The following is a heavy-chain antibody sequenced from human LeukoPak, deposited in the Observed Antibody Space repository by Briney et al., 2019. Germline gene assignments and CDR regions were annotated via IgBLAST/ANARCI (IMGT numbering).Heavy chain of an antibody. Sequence: GGSLRLSCAASGFNFNYYGMHWVRQPPGKGLEWVSSIFPSGGEIHYADSVRGRFTISRDNSKSTLSLQMNSLRAEDTAIYYCATYRQVLLPFESWGQGTLVTVSS. D-gene: IGHD2-8*02. CDR3: ATYRQVLLPFES. CDR2: IFPSGGEI. V-gene: IGHV3-23*01. CDR1: GFNFNYYG. J-gene: IGHJ4*02.